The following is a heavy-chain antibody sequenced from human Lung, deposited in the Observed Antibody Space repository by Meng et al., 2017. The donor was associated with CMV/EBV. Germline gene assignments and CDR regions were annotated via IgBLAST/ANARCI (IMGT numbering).Heavy chain of an antibody. J-gene: IGHJ4*02. D-gene: IGHD2-2*01. Sequence: SXTXSLXCTVSGGSISSGDFYWTWIRQSPGKGLEWIGYVHHSRGTYYNPSLRSRVVISAETSKNQFSLRLTSVTAADTAMYYCAREPPDYCTSASCDYFDYXGQGXLVTVSS. CDR3: AREPPDYCTSASCDYFDY. CDR1: GGSISSGDFY. V-gene: IGHV4-30-4*02. CDR2: VHHSRGT.